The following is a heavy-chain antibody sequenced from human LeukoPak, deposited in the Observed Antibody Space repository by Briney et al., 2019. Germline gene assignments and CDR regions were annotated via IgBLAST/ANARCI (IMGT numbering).Heavy chain of an antibody. V-gene: IGHV5-51*01. Sequence: GESLKISCTGSGYSFSSYWIAWVRQTPGKGLEWMAIIYAGNSDTTYSPSFQGRVTISADRSLSNAYLQWSSLEASDTAIYYCARRIFGGGGYAFDIWGQGTVVTVS. CDR2: IYAGNSDT. D-gene: IGHD3-16*01. J-gene: IGHJ3*02. CDR3: ARRIFGGGGYAFDI. CDR1: GYSFSSYW.